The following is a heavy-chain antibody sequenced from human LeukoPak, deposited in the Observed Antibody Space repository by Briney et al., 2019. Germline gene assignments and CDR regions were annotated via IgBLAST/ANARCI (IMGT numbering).Heavy chain of an antibody. Sequence: SETLSLTCTVSGGSISSGSYYWSWIRQPAGKGLEWIGRIYTSGSTNYNPSLKSRVTISVDTSKNQFSLKLSSVTAADTAVYYCARGMIAAAVGWFDPWGQGTLVTVSS. V-gene: IGHV4-61*02. CDR1: GGSISSGSYY. D-gene: IGHD6-13*01. CDR3: ARGMIAAAVGWFDP. J-gene: IGHJ5*02. CDR2: IYTSGST.